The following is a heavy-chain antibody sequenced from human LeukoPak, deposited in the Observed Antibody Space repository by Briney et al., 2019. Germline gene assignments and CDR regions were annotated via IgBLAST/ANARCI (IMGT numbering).Heavy chain of an antibody. CDR3: ARVSSSSLFDY. D-gene: IGHD6-6*01. CDR1: GFTFSDYY. J-gene: IGHJ4*02. V-gene: IGHV3-11*04. Sequence: PGGPLRLSCAASGFTFSDYYMSWIRQAPGKGLEWVSYISSIDNTIYYTDSVKGRFTISRDNAKNSLYLQMNSLRAEDTAVYYCARVSSSSLFDYWGQGTLVTVSS. CDR2: ISSIDNTI.